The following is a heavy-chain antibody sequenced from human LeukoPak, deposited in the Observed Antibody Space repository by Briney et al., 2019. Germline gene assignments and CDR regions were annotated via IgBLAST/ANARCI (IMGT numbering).Heavy chain of an antibody. CDR1: GFTFSSYG. V-gene: IGHV3-23*01. Sequence: GGSLRLSCAASGFTFSSYGMSWVRHAPGKGLEWVLSISGSGGSPFYADSVKGRFTISRDNSKNTLYLQMNSLRAEDTAVYYCAREGYSSGWQKTYYFDYWGQGTLVTVSS. D-gene: IGHD6-19*01. J-gene: IGHJ4*02. CDR3: AREGYSSGWQKTYYFDY. CDR2: ISGSGGSP.